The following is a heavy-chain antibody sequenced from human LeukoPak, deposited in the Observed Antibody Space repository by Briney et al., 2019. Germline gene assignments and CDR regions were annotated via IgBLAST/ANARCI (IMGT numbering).Heavy chain of an antibody. J-gene: IGHJ4*02. V-gene: IGHV3-15*01. CDR2: IKSINDGGTT. D-gene: IGHD4-23*01. CDR3: TTGPAGGIDDY. Sequence: GGSLRLSCAASGFTFSDAWMSWVRQAPGKGLEWVGRIKSINDGGTTDYAAPVQGRFTISRDDSKNTLYLQMNSLKSEDTAVYYCTTGPAGGIDDYWGQGTLVTVSS. CDR1: GFTFSDAW.